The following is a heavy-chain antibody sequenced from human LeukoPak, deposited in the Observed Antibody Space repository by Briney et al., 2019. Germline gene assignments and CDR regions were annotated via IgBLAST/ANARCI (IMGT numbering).Heavy chain of an antibody. CDR1: GSTFSSYA. CDR3: ARDGGIAAAGTFDY. J-gene: IGHJ4*02. Sequence: PGGSLRLSCAASGSTFSSYAMHWVRQAPGKGLEYVSAISSNGGSTYYANSVKGRFTISRDNSKNTLYLQMGSLRAEDMAVYYCARDGGIAAAGTFDYWGRGTLVTVSS. CDR2: ISSNGGST. V-gene: IGHV3-64*01. D-gene: IGHD6-13*01.